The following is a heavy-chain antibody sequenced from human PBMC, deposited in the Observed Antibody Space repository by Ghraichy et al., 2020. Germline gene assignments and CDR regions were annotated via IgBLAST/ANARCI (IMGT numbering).Heavy chain of an antibody. J-gene: IGHJ4*02. CDR3: ARVPVGAARPYYFDY. CDR2: ISAYNGNT. V-gene: IGHV1-18*01. CDR1: GYTFTSYG. D-gene: IGHD1-26*01. Sequence: ASVKVSCKASGYTFTSYGISWVRQAPGQGLEWMGWISAYNGNTNYAQKLQGRVTMTTDTSTSTAYMELRSLRSDDTAVYYCARVPVGAARPYYFDYWGQVTLVTVSS.